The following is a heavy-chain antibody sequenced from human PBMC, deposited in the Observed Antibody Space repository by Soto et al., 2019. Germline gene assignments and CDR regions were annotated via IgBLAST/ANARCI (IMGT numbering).Heavy chain of an antibody. Sequence: PSQPLSLTCAISGDSVPSNSAAWNWIRQSPSRGLEWLGRTYYRSKWYNDYAVSVKSRITINPDTSKNQFSLQLNSVTPEDTAVYYCASGGGYSSSWYFDLWGRGTLVTVSS. CDR1: GDSVPSNSAA. CDR3: ASGGGYSSSWYFDL. CDR2: TYYRSKWYN. J-gene: IGHJ2*01. D-gene: IGHD6-13*01. V-gene: IGHV6-1*01.